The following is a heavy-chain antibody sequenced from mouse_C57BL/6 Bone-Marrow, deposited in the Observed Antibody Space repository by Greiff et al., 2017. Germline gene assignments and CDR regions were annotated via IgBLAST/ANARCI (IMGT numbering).Heavy chain of an antibody. CDR3: ARVYGSSYRYFDY. V-gene: IGHV3-6*01. CDR2: ISYDGSN. Sequence: VQLQQSGPGLVKPSQSLSLTCSVTGYSITSGYYWNWIRQFPGNKLEWMGYISYDGSNNYNPSLKNRISITRDTSKNQFFLKLNSVTTEDTATYYCARVYGSSYRYFDYWGQGTTLTVSS. J-gene: IGHJ2*01. D-gene: IGHD1-1*01. CDR1: GYSITSGYY.